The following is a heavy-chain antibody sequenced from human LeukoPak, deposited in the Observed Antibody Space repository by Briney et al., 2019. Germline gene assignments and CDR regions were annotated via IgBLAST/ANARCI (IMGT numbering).Heavy chain of an antibody. V-gene: IGHV4-39*01. J-gene: IGHJ4*02. CDR2: IYYSGST. CDR3: ATDPPFDY. CDR1: GGSISSSSYF. Sequence: PSETLSLTCTVSGGSISSSSYFWGWIRQPPGKGLEWIGSIYYSGSTYYNPSLKSRVTISVDTSKNQFSLKLSSVTAADTAVYYCATDPPFDYWGQGTLVTVSS.